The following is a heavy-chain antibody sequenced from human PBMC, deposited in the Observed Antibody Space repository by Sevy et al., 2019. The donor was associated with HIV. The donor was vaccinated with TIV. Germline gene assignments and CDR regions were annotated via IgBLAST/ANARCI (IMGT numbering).Heavy chain of an antibody. J-gene: IGHJ4*02. Sequence: GGSLRLSCAASGFTFSNAWMSWVRQAPGKGLEWVGRIKSKTDGGTTDYAAPVKGRFTTSRDDSKNTLYLQMTSLKTEDTAIYYCTTDSKTRGLSALLDYWGQGTLVTVSS. D-gene: IGHD3-10*01. V-gene: IGHV3-15*01. CDR2: IKSKTDGGTT. CDR1: GFTFSNAW. CDR3: TTDSKTRGLSALLDY.